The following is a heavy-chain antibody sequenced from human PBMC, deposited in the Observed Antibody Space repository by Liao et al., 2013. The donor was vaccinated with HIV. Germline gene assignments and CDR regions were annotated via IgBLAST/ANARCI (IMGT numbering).Heavy chain of an antibody. D-gene: IGHD5-12*01. CDR1: GGSFSGYY. CDR3: ARDEWLRDRWGSGFDP. J-gene: IGHJ5*02. CDR2: VYYSGST. V-gene: IGHV4-34*11. Sequence: QVQLQQWGAGLLKPSETLSLTCAVYGGSFSGYYWSWIRQPPGKGLEWIGYVYYSGSTYYNPSLKSRVTISVDTSKNQFSLKLSSVTAADTAVYYCARDEWLRDRWGSGFDPWGQGTLVTVSS.